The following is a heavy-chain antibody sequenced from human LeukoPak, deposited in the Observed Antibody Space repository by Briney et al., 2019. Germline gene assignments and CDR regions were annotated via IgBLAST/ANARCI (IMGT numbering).Heavy chain of an antibody. J-gene: IGHJ4*02. D-gene: IGHD3-9*01. V-gene: IGHV3-23*01. CDR3: AKAQDRYRSYYDILTNFDY. CDR2: ISGSGGST. CDR1: GFTFSNYA. Sequence: PGGSLRLSCAASGFTFSNYAMSWVRQAPGKGLEWVSAISGSGGSTYYADSVKGRFTISRDNSKNTLYLQMNSLRAEDTAVYYCAKAQDRYRSYYDILTNFDYWGQGTLVTVSS.